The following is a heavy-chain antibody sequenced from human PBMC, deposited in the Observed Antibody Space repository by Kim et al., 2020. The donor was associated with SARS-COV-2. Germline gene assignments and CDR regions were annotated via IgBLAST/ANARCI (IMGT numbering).Heavy chain of an antibody. Sequence: ASVKVSCKASGYTFTTYSIHWVRQAPGQRLEWMGWINGGNGNTKYSQNFQGRVTITRDTSASTAYMELGSLRSEDTAVYYCARDHEAVADTWYYYGMDVWGQGTTVTVSS. CDR1: GYTFTTYS. CDR2: INGGNGNT. D-gene: IGHD6-19*01. J-gene: IGHJ6*02. V-gene: IGHV1-3*01. CDR3: ARDHEAVADTWYYYGMDV.